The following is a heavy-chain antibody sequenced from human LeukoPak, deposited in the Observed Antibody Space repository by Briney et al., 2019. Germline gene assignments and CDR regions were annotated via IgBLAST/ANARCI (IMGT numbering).Heavy chain of an antibody. Sequence: GESLKISCEASGHSFTNHWIGWVRQMPGKGLEWMGIINLGDSETQYSPSFQGQVTISADKSISTAYLQWSSLKASDTAMYYCARQEYCSGGSCYTWFDPWGQGTLVTVSS. D-gene: IGHD2-15*01. CDR3: ARQEYCSGGSCYTWFDP. CDR1: GHSFTNHW. CDR2: INLGDSET. V-gene: IGHV5-51*01. J-gene: IGHJ5*02.